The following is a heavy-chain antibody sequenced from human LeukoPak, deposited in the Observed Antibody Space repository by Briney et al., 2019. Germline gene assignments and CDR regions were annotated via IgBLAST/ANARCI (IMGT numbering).Heavy chain of an antibody. CDR2: IKSDGSST. V-gene: IGHV3-74*01. D-gene: IGHD2-21*02. Sequence: GGSLRLSCTASGFTFSNYWMHWVRQAPGEALMWVSRIKSDGSSTTYADSVKGRFTISRDNAKNTLYLQMNSLRAEDTAVYYCSRDSLSSCGGDCYSGLDVWGQGTTVTVSS. J-gene: IGHJ6*02. CDR3: SRDSLSSCGGDCYSGLDV. CDR1: GFTFSNYW.